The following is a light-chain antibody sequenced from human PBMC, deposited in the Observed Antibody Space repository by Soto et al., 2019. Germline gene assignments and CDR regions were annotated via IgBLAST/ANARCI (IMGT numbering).Light chain of an antibody. V-gene: IGKV1-39*01. Sequence: DIQMTQSPSSLSASLGDRVTIXXRASQSISSWVAWYQQKPGKAPKLXIYDASSLERGVPSRFSGSGSGTDFTLTISSLQPEDFATYYCQQSYSTPRTFGQGTKVDIK. J-gene: IGKJ1*01. CDR3: QQSYSTPRT. CDR1: QSISSW. CDR2: DAS.